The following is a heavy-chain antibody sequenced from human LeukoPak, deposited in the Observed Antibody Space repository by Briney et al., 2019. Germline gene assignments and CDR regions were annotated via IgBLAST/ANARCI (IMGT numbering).Heavy chain of an antibody. CDR3: ARRGRAAGKYSGYEYWYFDY. D-gene: IGHD5-12*01. CDR1: GGSMSNYY. Sequence: PSETLSLTCTVSGGSMSNYYWSWVRQTPGKGLEWIGYISYSGSTNHNPPLKSRVTISVDTSKNRFSLKLSSVTAADTAVYYCARRGRAAGKYSGYEYWYFDYWGQGTLVTVSS. CDR2: ISYSGST. J-gene: IGHJ4*02. V-gene: IGHV4-59*08.